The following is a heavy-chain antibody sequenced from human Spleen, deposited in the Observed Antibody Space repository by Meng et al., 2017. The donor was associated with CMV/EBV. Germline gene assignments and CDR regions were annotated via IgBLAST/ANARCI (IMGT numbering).Heavy chain of an antibody. CDR2: VPPTATT. CDR3: AKDRDRIGMTGRGAWSFDY. Sequence: NWLPWVRQSPWKGLELIGEVPPTATTNYHPSLKSRVTILIVTSKNQFSLRLSSMTAADTAVYYCAKDRDRIGMTGRGAWSFDYWAQGTLVTVS. D-gene: IGHD3-9*01. CDR1: NW. V-gene: IGHV4-4*02. J-gene: IGHJ4*02.